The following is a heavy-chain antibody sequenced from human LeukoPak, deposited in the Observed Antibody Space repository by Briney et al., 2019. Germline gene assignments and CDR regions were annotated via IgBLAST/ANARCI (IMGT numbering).Heavy chain of an antibody. D-gene: IGHD6-13*01. J-gene: IGHJ4*02. CDR1: GFTFSSYG. CDR3: ARDSSSWYYFDY. V-gene: IGHV3-33*01. Sequence: GGSLRLSCAASGFTFSSYGMHWVRQAPGKGLEWVAVIWYDGSNKYYADSVKGRFTISRDNSKNTLYLQMNSLRAEDTAVYYCARDSSSWYYFDYWGQGTLVTVSS. CDR2: IWYDGSNK.